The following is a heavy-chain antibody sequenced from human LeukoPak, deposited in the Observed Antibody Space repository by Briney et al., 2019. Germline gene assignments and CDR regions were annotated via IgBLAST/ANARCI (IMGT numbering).Heavy chain of an antibody. CDR3: ARPVPSRLGWFDP. CDR2: IHYSGST. D-gene: IGHD1-1*01. CDR1: GDSLSSSSYY. Sequence: SETLSLTCTVSGDSLSSSSYYWGWIRQPPGTGLEWIGSIHYSGSTYYNPSLKSRVTISVDTSKNQFSLKLSSVTAADTAVYYCARPVPSRLGWFDPWGQGTLVTVSS. V-gene: IGHV4-39*01. J-gene: IGHJ5*02.